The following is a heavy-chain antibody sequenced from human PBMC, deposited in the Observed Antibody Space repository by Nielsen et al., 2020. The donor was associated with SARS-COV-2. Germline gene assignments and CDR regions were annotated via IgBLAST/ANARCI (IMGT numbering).Heavy chain of an antibody. CDR2: ISSSDSPT. Sequence: GGSLRLSCVASGFTFSSYGIHWVRQAPGKGLEWVAHISSSDSPTYYVEAVKGRFTISRDDARNSLYLQLSSLRAEDTAVYYCAKHRWGHYYDSSDYWGQGTLVTVSS. CDR1: GFTFSSYG. D-gene: IGHD3-22*01. V-gene: IGHV3-48*03. CDR3: AKHRWGHYYDSSDY. J-gene: IGHJ4*02.